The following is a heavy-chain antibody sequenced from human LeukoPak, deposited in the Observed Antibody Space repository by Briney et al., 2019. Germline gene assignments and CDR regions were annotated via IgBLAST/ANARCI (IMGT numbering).Heavy chain of an antibody. CDR3: AKRRGGSWYFDY. CDR1: GFTFSIDW. Sequence: PGGSLRLSCAAFGFTFSIDWMAWVRQAPGKGLEWVSGISDSGAGTQYADSVKGRFTISRDNSKNMVYLQMNSLRAEDTAVYYCAKRRGGSWYFDYWGQGTLVTVSS. V-gene: IGHV3-23*01. D-gene: IGHD3-10*01. J-gene: IGHJ4*02. CDR2: ISDSGAGT.